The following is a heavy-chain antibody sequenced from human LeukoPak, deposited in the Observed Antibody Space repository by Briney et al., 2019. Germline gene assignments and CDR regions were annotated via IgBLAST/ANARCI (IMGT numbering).Heavy chain of an antibody. CDR2: IYPGDSDT. V-gene: IGHV5-51*01. Sequence: PGESLQISCQGSGSSFTSYWIGWVRQLTGKGLEWMGIIYPGDSDTRYSPSFQGQVTISADKSISTAYLQWSSLKASDTAMYYCARLFIDGSYFDYWGQGTLVTVSS. CDR1: GSSFTSYW. J-gene: IGHJ4*02. D-gene: IGHD1-26*01. CDR3: ARLFIDGSYFDY.